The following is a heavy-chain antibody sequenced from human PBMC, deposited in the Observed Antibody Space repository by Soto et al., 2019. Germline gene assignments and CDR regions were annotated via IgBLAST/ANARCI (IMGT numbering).Heavy chain of an antibody. V-gene: IGHV1-18*01. Sequence: ASVKVSCKASGYTFTTYGISWVRQAPGQGLEWMGWISTYHGNTNYAQKFQGRVTMTTDTSTSTAYMELRSLTSDDTAVYYCARAQFEIGSSWTDNWFDPWGQGTLVTVSS. CDR3: ARAQFEIGSSWTDNWFDP. J-gene: IGHJ5*02. D-gene: IGHD6-13*01. CDR1: GYTFTTYG. CDR2: ISTYHGNT.